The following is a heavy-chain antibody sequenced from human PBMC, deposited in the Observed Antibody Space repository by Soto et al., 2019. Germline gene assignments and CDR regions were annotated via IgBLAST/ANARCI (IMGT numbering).Heavy chain of an antibody. Sequence: QVQLVQSGAEVKEPGASVRISCKASGYTFINYDISCVRQATGQGLEWMVLMNPGSGKTGYANNFQGRFTMTRDASTSTAHLELSSLTSEDTAVYYCARMASFGTLNWFDPWGQGTLVTVSS. J-gene: IGHJ5*02. CDR2: MNPGSGKT. V-gene: IGHV1-8*02. CDR1: GYTFINYD. D-gene: IGHD3-16*01. CDR3: ARMASFGTLNWFDP.